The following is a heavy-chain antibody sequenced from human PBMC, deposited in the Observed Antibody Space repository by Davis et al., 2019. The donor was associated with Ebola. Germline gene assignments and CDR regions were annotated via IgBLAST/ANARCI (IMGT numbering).Heavy chain of an antibody. Sequence: GESLKISCVASGFTFNTYSMNWVRQAPGKGLEWVSSIGTSGTYILYSDSIRGRFTISRDDARNSLYLHMNSLRAEDTAVYYCVREGYDILTGYRTREFDYWGQGTLVTVSS. J-gene: IGHJ4*02. CDR2: IGTSGTYI. CDR1: GFTFNTYS. V-gene: IGHV3-21*01. CDR3: VREGYDILTGYRTREFDY. D-gene: IGHD3-9*01.